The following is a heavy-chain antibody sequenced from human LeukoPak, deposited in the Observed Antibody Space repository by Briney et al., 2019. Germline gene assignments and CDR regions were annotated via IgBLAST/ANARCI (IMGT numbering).Heavy chain of an antibody. CDR2: IYYSGST. D-gene: IGHD1-14*01. CDR1: GGSISSSSYY. CDR3: ARQLHHPRLSAFDI. Sequence: SETLSLTCTVSGGSISSSSYYWGWIRQPPGKGLEWIGSIYYSGSTYYNPSLKSRVTISVDTSKNQFSLKLSSVTAADTAVYYCARQLHHPRLSAFDIWGQGTMVTVSS. J-gene: IGHJ3*02. V-gene: IGHV4-39*01.